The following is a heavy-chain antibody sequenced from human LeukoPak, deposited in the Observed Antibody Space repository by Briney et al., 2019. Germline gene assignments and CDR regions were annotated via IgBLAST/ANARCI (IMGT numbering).Heavy chain of an antibody. Sequence: GASVKVSCKASGYTFTSYGISWLRQAPGQGLEWMGWISAYNGNTNYAQKLRGRVTMTTDTSTSTAYMELRSLRSDDTAVYYCARDPISSGYDQPVDYWGQGTLVTVSS. D-gene: IGHD3-22*01. CDR2: ISAYNGNT. CDR1: GYTFTSYG. J-gene: IGHJ4*02. CDR3: ARDPISSGYDQPVDY. V-gene: IGHV1-18*01.